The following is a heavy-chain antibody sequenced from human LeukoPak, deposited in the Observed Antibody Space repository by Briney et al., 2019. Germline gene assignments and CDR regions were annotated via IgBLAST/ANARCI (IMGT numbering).Heavy chain of an antibody. D-gene: IGHD3-22*01. V-gene: IGHV3-23*01. J-gene: IGHJ4*02. CDR2: ISGRGGDI. Sequence: GGSLRLSCAASGFTFSNYAMSWVRQAPGKGLEWVSVISGRGGDIYYADSVEGRFTISRDNSKNTLYLQMNSLRAEDTAEYYCAKDPHVTYYYDSSGYSFDYWGQGTLVTVSS. CDR1: GFTFSNYA. CDR3: AKDPHVTYYYDSSGYSFDY.